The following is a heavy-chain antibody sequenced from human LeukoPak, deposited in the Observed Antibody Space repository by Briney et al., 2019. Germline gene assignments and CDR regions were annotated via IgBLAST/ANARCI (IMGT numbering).Heavy chain of an antibody. CDR2: IYYSGST. D-gene: IGHD3-3*01. V-gene: IGHV4-39*07. Sequence: KPSETLSLTCTVSGGSISSSSYYWGWIRQPPGKGLEWIGSIYYSGSTYYNPPLKSRVTISVDTSKNQFSLKLSSVTAADTAVYYCAREITIFGDAFDIWGQGTMVTVSS. J-gene: IGHJ3*02. CDR1: GGSISSSSYY. CDR3: AREITIFGDAFDI.